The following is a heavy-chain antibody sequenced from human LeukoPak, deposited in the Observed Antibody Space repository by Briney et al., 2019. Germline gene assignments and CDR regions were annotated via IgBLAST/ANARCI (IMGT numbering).Heavy chain of an antibody. V-gene: IGHV3-23*01. J-gene: IGHJ4*02. D-gene: IGHD5-12*01. Sequence: PGGSLRLSCAASGFTFSSYAMSWVRQAPGKGVEWVSAISGSGGSTYYADSVKGRFTISRDNSKNTLYLQMNSLRAEDTAVYYCAKTPLVIVATTTTFDYWGQGTLVTVSS. CDR3: AKTPLVIVATTTTFDY. CDR1: GFTFSSYA. CDR2: ISGSGGST.